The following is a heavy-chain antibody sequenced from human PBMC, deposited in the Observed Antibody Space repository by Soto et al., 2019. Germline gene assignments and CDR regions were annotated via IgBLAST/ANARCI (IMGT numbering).Heavy chain of an antibody. V-gene: IGHV5-51*01. Sequence: PGESLKISCKGSGYSFTNYWIGWVRQMPGKGLEWMGIIYPGDSDTRYSPSFRGQVTFSADKSITTAYLQWSSLKASDTAMYYCARPRIGMASANAFDFWGQGTMVTVSS. J-gene: IGHJ3*01. CDR2: IYPGDSDT. D-gene: IGHD6-19*01. CDR3: ARPRIGMASANAFDF. CDR1: GYSFTNYW.